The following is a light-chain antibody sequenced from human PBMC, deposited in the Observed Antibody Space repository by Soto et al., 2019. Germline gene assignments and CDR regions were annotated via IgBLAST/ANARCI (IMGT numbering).Light chain of an antibody. J-gene: IGKJ2*01. CDR1: QSISSY. CDR3: QQTYNTPYT. CDR2: ATS. Sequence: DIQMTQSPSSLSASVGDRVTIACRASQSISSYLNWYHQRPGKAPKVLIYATSTLQSGVPSRFSGSGSGTNFTLTTSSLQPEDFATYYCQQTYNTPYTFGQGTKLEIK. V-gene: IGKV1-39*01.